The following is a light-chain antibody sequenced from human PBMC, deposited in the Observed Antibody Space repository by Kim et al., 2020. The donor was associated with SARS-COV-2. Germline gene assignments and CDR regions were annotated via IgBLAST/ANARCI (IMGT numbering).Light chain of an antibody. CDR2: LNSDGSH. CDR1: SGHSSDA. J-gene: IGLJ3*02. Sequence: ASVKLTCTLGSGHSSDAIAWHQQQPEKGPRDLMKLNSDGSHSKGDGIPDRFSGSSSGAERYLTISSLQSEDEADYYCQTWGTGIWVFGGGTQLTVL. V-gene: IGLV4-69*01. CDR3: QTWGTGIWV.